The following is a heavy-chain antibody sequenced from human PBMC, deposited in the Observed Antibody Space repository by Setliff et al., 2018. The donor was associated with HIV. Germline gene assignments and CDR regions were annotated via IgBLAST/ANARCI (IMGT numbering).Heavy chain of an antibody. Sequence: GESLNISCQASGYSFTNYWIGWVRQMPGKGLEWIGVIHPGDFVTRYGPSFQGQVFISADRSITTAYLQWDSLKASDTAIYYCTRRRRAPGIEDLEAYWGQGTLVTVSS. CDR1: GYSFTNYW. V-gene: IGHV5-51*01. CDR2: IHPGDFVT. D-gene: IGHD1-26*01. J-gene: IGHJ4*02. CDR3: TRRRRAPGIEDLEAY.